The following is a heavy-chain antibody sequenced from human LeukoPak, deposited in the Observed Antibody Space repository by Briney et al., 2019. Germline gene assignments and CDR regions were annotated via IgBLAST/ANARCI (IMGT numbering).Heavy chain of an antibody. V-gene: IGHV5-51*01. CDR1: GYSFTSYW. J-gene: IGHJ4*02. CDR2: IYPGDSAT. D-gene: IGHD3-22*01. CDR3: ARTDYTYYDSSGYCFDY. Sequence: GESLKISYKGSGYSFTSYWIGWVRQMAGKGLEWMGIIYPGDSATRYSPSFHGQVIISADKYVSTAYLQWSSLKASDTAMYYCARTDYTYYDSSGYCFDYWGQGTLVTVSS.